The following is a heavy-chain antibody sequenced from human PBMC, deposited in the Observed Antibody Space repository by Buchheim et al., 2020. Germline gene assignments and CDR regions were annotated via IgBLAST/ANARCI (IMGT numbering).Heavy chain of an antibody. Sequence: EVQLVQSGAEVKKPGESLKISCKGSGYSFTSYWIGWVRQMPGKGLEWMGIIYPGDSDTRYSPSFQGQITISADKSISTAYPQWSSLKASDTAMYYCARRVRRSYYDFWSGETGFDYWGQGTL. J-gene: IGHJ4*02. CDR1: GYSFTSYW. CDR2: IYPGDSDT. V-gene: IGHV5-51*01. D-gene: IGHD3-3*01. CDR3: ARRVRRSYYDFWSGETGFDY.